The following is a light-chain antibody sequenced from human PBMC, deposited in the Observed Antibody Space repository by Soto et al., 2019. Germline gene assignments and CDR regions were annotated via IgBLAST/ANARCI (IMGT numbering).Light chain of an antibody. CDR1: QSVSSY. Sequence: EIVMTQSPATLSVSPGERATLSCRAGQSVSSYLAWYQQKPGQAPRLLIYGASTRATDIPARFSGSGSGTEFTLTISSLQSEDFAVYYCQHYNNWPPWTFGQGTKVDIK. J-gene: IGKJ1*01. CDR3: QHYNNWPPWT. V-gene: IGKV3-15*01. CDR2: GAS.